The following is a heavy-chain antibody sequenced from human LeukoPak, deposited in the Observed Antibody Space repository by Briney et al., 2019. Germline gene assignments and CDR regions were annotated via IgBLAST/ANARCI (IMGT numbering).Heavy chain of an antibody. V-gene: IGHV1-2*02. CDR3: ARGRGEGARRYRPIDY. CDR2: INPNTGGT. D-gene: IGHD5-18*01. Sequence: ASVKVSCKASGYTFSGYYIHWVRQAPGQGLEWMGWINPNTGGTKYAQKFQDRVTMTRDTSISTAYMELSSLRSEDTAVYYCARGRGEGARRYRPIDYWGQGTLVTVSS. J-gene: IGHJ4*02. CDR1: GYTFSGYY.